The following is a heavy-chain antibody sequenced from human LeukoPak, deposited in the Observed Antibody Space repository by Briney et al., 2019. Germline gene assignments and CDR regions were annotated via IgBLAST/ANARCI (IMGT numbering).Heavy chain of an antibody. CDR2: IYHSGST. V-gene: IGHV4-38-2*01. D-gene: IGHD4-23*01. Sequence: SETLSLTCAVSGYSISSGYYWGWIRQPPGNGLEWIGSIYHSGSTYYNPSLKSRVTISVDTSKNQFSLKLSSVTAADTAVYYCARLGVDYGGNEYFDYWGQGTLVTVSS. CDR1: GYSISSGYY. J-gene: IGHJ4*02. CDR3: ARLGVDYGGNEYFDY.